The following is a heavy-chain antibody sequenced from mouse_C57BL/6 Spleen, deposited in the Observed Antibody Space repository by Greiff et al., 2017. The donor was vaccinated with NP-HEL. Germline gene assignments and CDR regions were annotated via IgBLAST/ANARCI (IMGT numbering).Heavy chain of an antibody. CDR1: GFTFSSYA. V-gene: IGHV5-9-1*02. Sequence: EVKLMESGEGLVKPGGSLKLSCAASGFTFSSYAMSWVRQTPEKRLEWVAYISSGGDYIYYADTVKGRFTISRDNARNTLYLQMSSLKSEDTAMYYCTRENYYDAMDYWGQGTSVTVSS. CDR2: ISSGGDYI. D-gene: IGHD1-1*01. J-gene: IGHJ4*01. CDR3: TRENYYDAMDY.